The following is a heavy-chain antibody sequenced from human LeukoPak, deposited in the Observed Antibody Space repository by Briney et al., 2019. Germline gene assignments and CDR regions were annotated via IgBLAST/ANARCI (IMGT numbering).Heavy chain of an antibody. V-gene: IGHV1-46*01. CDR3: ARDGGGYSSSLFYYYYYYMDV. J-gene: IGHJ6*03. Sequence: GASVKVSCKASGYTFTSYYMHWVRQAPGQGLEWMGIINPSGGSTSYAQKFQGRVTMTRDMSTSTVYMELSSLRSEDTAVYYCARDGGGYSSSLFYYYYYYMDVWGKGTTVTVSS. CDR1: GYTFTSYY. D-gene: IGHD6-13*01. CDR2: INPSGGST.